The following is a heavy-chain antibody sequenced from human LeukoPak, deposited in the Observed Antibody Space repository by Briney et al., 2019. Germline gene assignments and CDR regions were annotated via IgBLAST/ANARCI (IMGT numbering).Heavy chain of an antibody. V-gene: IGHV3-15*01. CDR3: TTLMVFGVVITPIDY. Sequence: GGSLRLSCAASGFTFSNAWMSWVRQAPGKGLEWVGRIKSKTDGGTTDYAAPVKGRFTISRDDSKNTLYLQMNSLKTEDTAVYYCTTLMVFGVVITPIDYWGRGTLVTVSS. J-gene: IGHJ4*02. D-gene: IGHD3/OR15-3a*01. CDR1: GFTFSNAW. CDR2: IKSKTDGGTT.